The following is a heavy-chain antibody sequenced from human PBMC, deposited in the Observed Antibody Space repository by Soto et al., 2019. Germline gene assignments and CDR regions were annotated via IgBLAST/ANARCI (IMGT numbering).Heavy chain of an antibody. CDR3: ARGGIAVAGIGEFLDI. J-gene: IGHJ3*02. CDR1: GFTFSSYG. Sequence: PGGSLRLSCAASGFTFSSYGMHWFRQAPGKGLEWVAVIWYDGSNKYYADSVKGRFTISRDNSKNTLYLQMNSLRAEDTAVYYCARGGIAVAGIGEFLDIWGQGTMVTVSS. D-gene: IGHD6-19*01. CDR2: IWYDGSNK. V-gene: IGHV3-33*01.